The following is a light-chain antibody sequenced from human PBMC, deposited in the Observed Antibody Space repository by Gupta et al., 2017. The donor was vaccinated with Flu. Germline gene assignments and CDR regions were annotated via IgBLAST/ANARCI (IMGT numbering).Light chain of an antibody. CDR3: MQALQGFT. V-gene: IGKV2-28*01. CDR2: LGS. Sequence: DIVMTQSPLSLPVTPGEPASISCRSGQSLLHSNGYNYLDWYLQKPGQSPQLLIYLGSNRASGVPDRFSGSGSGTDFTLRIRRVEAEDVGVYYCMQALQGFTFGHGTRVDIK. CDR1: QSLLHSNGYNY. J-gene: IGKJ3*01.